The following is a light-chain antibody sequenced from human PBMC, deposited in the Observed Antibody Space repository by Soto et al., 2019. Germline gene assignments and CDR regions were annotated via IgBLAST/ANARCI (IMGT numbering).Light chain of an antibody. J-gene: IGLJ2*01. CDR1: STDIGAYNY. CDR3: TSYTSIIAVV. V-gene: IGLV2-14*03. Sequence: QSALTQPASVSGSPGQSITISCTGTSTDIGAYNYVSWYQQHPGKAPKLLIYDVTHRPSGVSDRFSGSKSGRTASLTISGLQPEDEADYYCTSYTSIIAVVFGGGTKLTVL. CDR2: DVT.